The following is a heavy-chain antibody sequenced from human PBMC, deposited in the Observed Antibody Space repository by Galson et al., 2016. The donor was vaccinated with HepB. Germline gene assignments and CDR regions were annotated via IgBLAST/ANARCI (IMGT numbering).Heavy chain of an antibody. Sequence: SLRLSCAASGFPFTNTWMSWVRQAPGKGLEWVGRIKPKTDGETKDYAAPVKGRFTISRDDSENTLYLQMNSLETEDTAVYYCTIDWDDVWGQGTLVTVSS. CDR3: TIDWDDV. J-gene: IGHJ4*02. D-gene: IGHD1-26*01. CDR1: GFPFTNTW. V-gene: IGHV3-15*01. CDR2: IKPKTDGETK.